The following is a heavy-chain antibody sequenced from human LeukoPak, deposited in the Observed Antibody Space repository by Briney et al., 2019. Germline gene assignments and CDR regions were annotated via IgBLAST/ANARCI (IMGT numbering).Heavy chain of an antibody. Sequence: GGSLRLSCAASGFTFRSYAMRWVRQAPGQGLEWLSGISDSGANTYYSDSVKGRFTISRDNSKNTLYLQMNSLRAEDTSVYYCAKDDGPGSGSPRDAFDIWGQGTMVTVSS. CDR2: ISDSGANT. CDR1: GFTFRSYA. D-gene: IGHD1-26*01. V-gene: IGHV3-23*01. CDR3: AKDDGPGSGSPRDAFDI. J-gene: IGHJ3*02.